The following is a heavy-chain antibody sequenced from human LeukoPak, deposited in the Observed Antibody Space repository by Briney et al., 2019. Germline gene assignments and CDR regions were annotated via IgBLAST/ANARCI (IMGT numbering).Heavy chain of an antibody. CDR2: IKQDGGEK. D-gene: IGHD3-22*01. Sequence: PGGSLRLSCAASGFTFSSYWMSWVRQAPGKGLEWVANIKQDGGEKYYVDSVKGRFTISRDNAKTSLYLQMNSLRAEDTAVYYCAIDPYYDSSLTLPWGQGTLVTVSS. J-gene: IGHJ5*02. V-gene: IGHV3-7*01. CDR3: AIDPYYDSSLTLP. CDR1: GFTFSSYW.